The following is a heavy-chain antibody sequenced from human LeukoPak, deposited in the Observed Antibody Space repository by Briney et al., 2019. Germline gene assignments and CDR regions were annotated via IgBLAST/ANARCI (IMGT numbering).Heavy chain of an antibody. V-gene: IGHV4-59*02. Sequence: SETLSLTCTVSGGSVSSYYWSWVRQPPGEGLEWIAYVYNSGSTNYNPSLKGRVTISVDRSKNQFSLKMNSATAADTAVYYCVRDWEGFNFDIWGQGTMVTVSS. J-gene: IGHJ3*02. CDR2: VYNSGST. CDR3: VRDWEGFNFDI. CDR1: GGSVSSYY. D-gene: IGHD1-26*01.